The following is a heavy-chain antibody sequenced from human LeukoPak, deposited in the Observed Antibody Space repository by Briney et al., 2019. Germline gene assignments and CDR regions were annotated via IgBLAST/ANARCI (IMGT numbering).Heavy chain of an antibody. CDR1: GFTVSSNY. Sequence: GGSLRLSCAASGFTVSSNYMSWVRQAPGKGLEWVSVIYSGGSTYYANSVKGRFTISRDNSKNTLYLQMNSLRAEDTAVYYCARGLVGYYYGSGSPDYYMDVWGKGTTVTISS. CDR3: ARGLVGYYYGSGSPDYYMDV. D-gene: IGHD3-10*01. CDR2: IYSGGST. J-gene: IGHJ6*03. V-gene: IGHV3-53*01.